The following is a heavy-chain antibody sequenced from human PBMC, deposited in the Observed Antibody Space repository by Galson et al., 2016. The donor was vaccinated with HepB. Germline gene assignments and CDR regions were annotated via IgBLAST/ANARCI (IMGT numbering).Heavy chain of an antibody. J-gene: IGHJ3*02. D-gene: IGHD5-24*01. Sequence: FGTASGLNFGIDSVNWIRQAPGKGLEWIAYITSDSTNIQYADSVRGRFTISRDNAERSVYLQMNRLKVEDTAVYFCARDRDYAFDILGQGTMVTVSS. CDR2: ITSDSTNI. CDR1: GLNFGIDS. CDR3: ARDRDYAFDI. V-gene: IGHV3-48*01.